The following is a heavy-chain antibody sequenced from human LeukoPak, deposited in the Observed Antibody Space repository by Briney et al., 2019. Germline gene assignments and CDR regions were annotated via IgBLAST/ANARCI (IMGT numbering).Heavy chain of an antibody. Sequence: GASVKVSCKASGYTFTSYGISWVRQAPGQGLEWMGWINPNSGGTNYAQKFQGRVTMARDTSISTAYMELSRLRSDDTAVYYCARDRRVGYCSSTSCLNWFDPWGQGTLVTVSS. CDR1: GYTFTSYG. D-gene: IGHD2-2*01. V-gene: IGHV1-2*02. CDR3: ARDRRVGYCSSTSCLNWFDP. CDR2: INPNSGGT. J-gene: IGHJ5*02.